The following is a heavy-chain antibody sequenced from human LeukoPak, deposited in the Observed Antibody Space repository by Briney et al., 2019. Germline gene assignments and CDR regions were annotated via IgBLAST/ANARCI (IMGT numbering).Heavy chain of an antibody. CDR1: GCTFSGYY. Sequence: SDTLSLTCTASGCTFSGYYLRWIRQPPGKGLEWIGEINHSGSTNYNPSLKSRVTISVDQSKNQFSLKQSSVTAADTAVYYCARMSYHAAMADTPGEDYWGQGTLVTVSS. CDR3: ARMSYHAAMADTPGEDY. CDR2: INHSGST. J-gene: IGHJ4*02. V-gene: IGHV4-34*08. D-gene: IGHD5-18*01.